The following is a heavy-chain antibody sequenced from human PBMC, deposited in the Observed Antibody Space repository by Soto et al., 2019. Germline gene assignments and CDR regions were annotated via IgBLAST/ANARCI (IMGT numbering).Heavy chain of an antibody. CDR3: ATFRETTGAFDM. CDR2: IYHSGST. Sequence: QVQLQESGPGLVKPSGTLSLTCAVPSGSISSSNWWSWVRQPPGKGLEWIGEIYHSGSTNYNPSHKSRVTISVEKSKNQVSLKLSSVTAADTAVYYCATFRETTGAFDMWGQGTMVTVSS. CDR1: SGSISSSNW. V-gene: IGHV4-4*02. D-gene: IGHD2-8*02. J-gene: IGHJ3*02.